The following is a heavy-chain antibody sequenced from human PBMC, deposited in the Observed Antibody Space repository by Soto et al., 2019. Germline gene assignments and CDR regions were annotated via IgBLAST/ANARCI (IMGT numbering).Heavy chain of an antibody. CDR2: IWYDGSNK. CDR1: GFTFSSYG. D-gene: IGHD5-18*01. V-gene: IGHV3-33*01. Sequence: PGGSLRLSCAASGFTFSSYGMHWVRQAPGKGLEWVAVIWYDGSNKYYADSVKGRFTISRDNSKNTLYLQMNSLRAEDTAVYYCARERGYSYGPNYDYYGMDVWGQGTTVTVSS. J-gene: IGHJ6*02. CDR3: ARERGYSYGPNYDYYGMDV.